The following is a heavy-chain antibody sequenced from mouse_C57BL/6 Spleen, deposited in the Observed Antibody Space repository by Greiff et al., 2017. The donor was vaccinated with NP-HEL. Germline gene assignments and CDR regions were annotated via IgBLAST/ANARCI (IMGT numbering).Heavy chain of an antibody. CDR2: IWRGGST. J-gene: IGHJ4*01. CDR3: AKNFDGYSYYAMDY. D-gene: IGHD2-3*01. CDR1: GFSLTSYG. Sequence: QVQLQQSGPGLVQPSQSLSITCTVSGFSLTSYGVHWVRQSPGKGLEWLGVIWRGGSTDYNAAFMSRLSITKDNSKSQVFFKMNSLQADDTAIYYCAKNFDGYSYYAMDYWGQGTSVTVSS. V-gene: IGHV2-5*01.